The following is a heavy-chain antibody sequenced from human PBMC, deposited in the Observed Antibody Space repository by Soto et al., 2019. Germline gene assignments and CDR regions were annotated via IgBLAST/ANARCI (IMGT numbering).Heavy chain of an antibody. V-gene: IGHV5-51*01. CDR1: GYTFTNHW. J-gene: IGHJ6*02. D-gene: IGHD6-13*01. CDR2: IFPDDSDT. CDR3: ARTSAAGKNYNGMDV. Sequence: GESLKISCKAFGYTFTNHWIGWVRQMPGKGLEWMGIIFPDDSDTRYSPSFQGQVTISADKSISTAYLQWSSLKASDTAMYYCARTSAAGKNYNGMDVWGQGTTVTVSS.